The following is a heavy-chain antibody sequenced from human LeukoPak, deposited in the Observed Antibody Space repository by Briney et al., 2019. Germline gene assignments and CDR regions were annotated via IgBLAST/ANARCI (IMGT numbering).Heavy chain of an antibody. CDR2: ISRSVRNI. J-gene: IGHJ6*02. D-gene: IGHD2-2*01. Sequence: PSGRCLSLSCPPSAFTFTSYDINCVSQAPGEGMEWVSYISRSVRNIYYTDSVKGRFNISRDNAKNSLYLQMNSLRAEDTAVYYCARADPPHLMGLDTVVVPAAMRGDYYYGMDVWGQGTTVTVSS. V-gene: IGHV3-48*03. CDR3: ARADPPHLMGLDTVVVPAAMRGDYYYGMDV. CDR1: AFTFTSYD.